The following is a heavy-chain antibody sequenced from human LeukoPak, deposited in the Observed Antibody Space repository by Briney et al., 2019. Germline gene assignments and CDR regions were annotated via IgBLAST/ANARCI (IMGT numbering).Heavy chain of an antibody. CDR1: GFTFSSYS. CDR3: TPTLGYCSGGSCRTSDY. Sequence: PGGSLRLSCAASGFTFSSYSMNWVRQAPGKGLEWVSSISSSSTYIYYADSVKGRFTISRDNAKNSLYLQMSSLRADDTAVYCATPTLGYCSGGSCRTSDYWGQGTLVTVSS. CDR2: ISSSSTYI. J-gene: IGHJ4*02. D-gene: IGHD2-15*01. V-gene: IGHV3-21*01.